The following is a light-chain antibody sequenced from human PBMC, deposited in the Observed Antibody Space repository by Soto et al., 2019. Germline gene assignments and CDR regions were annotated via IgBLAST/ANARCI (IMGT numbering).Light chain of an antibody. CDR1: QSIINW. CDR2: RAS. J-gene: IGKJ1*01. CDR3: QQYSSDST. V-gene: IGKV1-5*03. Sequence: DIRMTQSPSPLSASVGDRVTITCRASQSIINWLAWYQQKPGKAPKLLTYRASSLENGVPSRFSGRGSGTEFIFTITSLQPDDFATYYCQQYSSDSTFGQGTKVEIK.